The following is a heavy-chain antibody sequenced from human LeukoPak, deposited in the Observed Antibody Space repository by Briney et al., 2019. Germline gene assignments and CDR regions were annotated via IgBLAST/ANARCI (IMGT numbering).Heavy chain of an antibody. J-gene: IGHJ5*02. CDR3: ARFGYSGYALFDP. Sequence: ASETLSLTCTVSGGSISSYYWSWIRQPPGKGLEWIGYIYTSGSTNYNPSLKSRDTISVDTSKNQFSLKLSSVTAADTAVYYCARFGYSGYALFDPWGQGTLVTVSS. D-gene: IGHD5-12*01. CDR2: IYTSGST. CDR1: GGSISSYY. V-gene: IGHV4-4*09.